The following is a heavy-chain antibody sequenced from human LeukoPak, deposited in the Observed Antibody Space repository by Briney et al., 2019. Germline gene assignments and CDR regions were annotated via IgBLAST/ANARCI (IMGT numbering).Heavy chain of an antibody. V-gene: IGHV1-8*01. Sequence: ASVKVSCKASGYTFTSYDINWVRQATGQGLEWMGWMNPNSGNTGYAQKFQGRVTITADESTSTAYMELSSLRSEDTAVYYCARAPWAYSSGWFDYWGQGTLVTVSS. D-gene: IGHD6-19*01. CDR2: MNPNSGNT. CDR3: ARAPWAYSSGWFDY. J-gene: IGHJ4*02. CDR1: GYTFTSYD.